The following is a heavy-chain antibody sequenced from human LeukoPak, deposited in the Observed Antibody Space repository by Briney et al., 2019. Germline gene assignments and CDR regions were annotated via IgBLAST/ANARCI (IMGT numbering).Heavy chain of an antibody. CDR2: INPNSGGT. CDR3: ARGRSIAVAGNWFDP. CDR1: GYTFTGCY. D-gene: IGHD6-19*01. V-gene: IGHV1-2*02. J-gene: IGHJ5*02. Sequence: ASVKVSCKASGYTFTGCYMHWVRQAPGQGLEWMGWINPNSGGTNYAQKFQGRVTMARDTSISTAYMELSRLRSDDTAVYYCARGRSIAVAGNWFDPWGQGTLVTVSS.